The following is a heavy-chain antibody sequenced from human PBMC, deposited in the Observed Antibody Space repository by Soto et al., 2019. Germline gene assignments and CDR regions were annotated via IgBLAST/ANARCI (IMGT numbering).Heavy chain of an antibody. V-gene: IGHV3-66*01. CDR2: IYSGGGT. Sequence: GGSLRLSCAASGFTFSSHGMHWVRQAPGKGLEWVSVIYSGGGTYYADSVKGRFIISRDNSKNTLYLQMNSLRAEDTAVYYCGRSGGNYWFDPWGQGTLVTVSS. D-gene: IGHD2-21*02. CDR1: GFTFSSHG. CDR3: GRSGGNYWFDP. J-gene: IGHJ5*02.